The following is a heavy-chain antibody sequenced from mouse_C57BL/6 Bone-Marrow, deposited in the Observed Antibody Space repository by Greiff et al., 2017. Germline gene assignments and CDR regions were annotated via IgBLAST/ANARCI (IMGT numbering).Heavy chain of an antibody. CDR3: ATLYGNYPSWFAY. V-gene: IGHV5-6*01. D-gene: IGHD2-1*01. CDR2: ISSGGSYT. CDR1: GFTFSSYG. Sequence: EVQLVESGGDLVKPGGSLKLSCAASGFTFSSYGMSWVRQTPDKRLEWVATISSGGSYTYYPDSVKGRFTISRDNAKNTLYLHMSSLKSDDTAMYYCATLYGNYPSWFAYWGQGTLVTVSA. J-gene: IGHJ3*01.